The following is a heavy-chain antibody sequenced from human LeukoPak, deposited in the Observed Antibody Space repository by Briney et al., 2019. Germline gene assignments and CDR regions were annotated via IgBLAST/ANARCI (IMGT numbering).Heavy chain of an antibody. V-gene: IGHV1-69*13. Sequence: GASVKVSCTASGYTFTSYAMNWVRQAPGQGLEWMGGIIPIFVTANYAQKFQGRVTITADESTSTAYMELSSLRSEDTAVYYCARGDGFHDAFDIGGQGTMVTVSS. CDR3: ARGDGFHDAFDI. D-gene: IGHD5-24*01. CDR1: GYTFTSYA. CDR2: IIPIFVTA. J-gene: IGHJ3*02.